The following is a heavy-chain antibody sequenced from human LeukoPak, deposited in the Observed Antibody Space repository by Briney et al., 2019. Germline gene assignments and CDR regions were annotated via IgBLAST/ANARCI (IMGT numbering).Heavy chain of an antibody. Sequence: GGSLRLSCAAPGFAFSGYAMHWVRQVPGKGLEFVAFVRYDGSNKYYPDSVKGRFTISRDNSKNTLYLQMSTLRPEDTAVYYCARDLQQSLDYWGQGTLVTVSS. CDR3: ARDLQQSLDY. CDR1: GFAFSGYA. CDR2: VRYDGSNK. J-gene: IGHJ4*02. V-gene: IGHV3-30*02. D-gene: IGHD4-11*01.